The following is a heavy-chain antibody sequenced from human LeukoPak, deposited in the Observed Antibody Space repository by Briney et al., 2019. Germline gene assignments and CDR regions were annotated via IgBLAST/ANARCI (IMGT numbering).Heavy chain of an antibody. CDR1: GFSISGYS. CDR3: ARDDATTARASGMDV. J-gene: IGHJ6*04. Sequence: GGSLRLSCAASGFSISGYSMNWVRQAPGKGLEWVSYINEDSSYTYYAKSVKGRFTISKGNAKNSLYLQMNSLRGEDTAVYYCARDDATTARASGMDVWGKGTTVTVPS. D-gene: IGHD6-6*01. V-gene: IGHV3-21*01. CDR2: INEDSSYT.